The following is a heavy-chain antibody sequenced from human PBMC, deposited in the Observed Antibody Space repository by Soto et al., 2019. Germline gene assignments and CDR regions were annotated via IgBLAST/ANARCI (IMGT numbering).Heavy chain of an antibody. CDR1: GFTFSNAW. CDR3: AKHFDSGCPDY. V-gene: IGHV3-15*07. D-gene: IGHD6-25*01. J-gene: IGHJ4*02. CDR2: IKSKTDGGTT. Sequence: GGSLRLSGAASGFTFSNAWMNWVRQAPGKGLEWVGRIKSKTDGGTTDYAAPVNGRFTISRDASKNTLYLQMNNLRAEDTAVYYCAKHFDSGCPDYWAQGTLVTVSS.